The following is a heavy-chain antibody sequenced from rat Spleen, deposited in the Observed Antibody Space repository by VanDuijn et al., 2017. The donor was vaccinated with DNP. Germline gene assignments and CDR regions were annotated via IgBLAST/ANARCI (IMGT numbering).Heavy chain of an antibody. V-gene: IGHV5-31*01. J-gene: IGHJ3*01. Sequence: EVQLVESGGDLVQPGRSLKLSCVASGFTFNNYWMTWIRQVPGKGLEWVASITSSGGSTYYPDSVKGRFTISRDNAKNTLYLQMNSLRSEDTATYYCERDLTFAYWGQGTLVTVSS. CDR1: GFTFNNYW. D-gene: IGHD1-7*01. CDR3: ERDLTFAY. CDR2: ITSSGGST.